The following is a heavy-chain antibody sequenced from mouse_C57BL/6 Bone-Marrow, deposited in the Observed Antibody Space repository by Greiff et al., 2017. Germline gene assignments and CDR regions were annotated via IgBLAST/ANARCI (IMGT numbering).Heavy chain of an antibody. CDR3: AIRLEFITTVVTKVYFDY. J-gene: IGHJ2*01. Sequence: QVQLQQPGAELVKPGASVKVSCKASGYTFTSYWMHWVKQRPGQGLEWLGRIHPSASDTNYNQKFKGKATFTVTKSSSTAYMQLSSLTSEDSAVYYCAIRLEFITTVVTKVYFDYWGQGTTLAVAS. CDR2: IHPSASDT. CDR1: GYTFTSYW. D-gene: IGHD1-1*01. V-gene: IGHV1-74*01.